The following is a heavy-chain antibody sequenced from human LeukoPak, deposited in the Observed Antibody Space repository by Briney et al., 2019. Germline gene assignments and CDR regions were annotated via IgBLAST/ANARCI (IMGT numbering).Heavy chain of an antibody. D-gene: IGHD5-18*01. V-gene: IGHV4-38-2*02. CDR3: ARVTAPKPANWFDP. CDR2: IYHSGST. Sequence: SETLSLTCTVSGYSISSGYYWGWIRQPPGKGLEWIGSIYHSGSTYYNPSLKSRVTISVDTSKNQFSLKLSSVTAADTAVYYCARVTAPKPANWFDPWGQGTLVTVSS. CDR1: GYSISSGYY. J-gene: IGHJ5*02.